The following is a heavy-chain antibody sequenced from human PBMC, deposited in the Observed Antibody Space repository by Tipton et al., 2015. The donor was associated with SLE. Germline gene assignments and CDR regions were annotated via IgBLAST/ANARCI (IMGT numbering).Heavy chain of an antibody. J-gene: IGHJ4*02. CDR1: GGSIRSYY. V-gene: IGHV4-59*01. D-gene: IGHD2-21*01. CDR3: ARDPKGILWASYFDY. Sequence: TLSLTCTVSGGSIRSYYWTWIRQPPGKRLEWIAYIYHSGITNYNPSLQSRVTISVDRSKNQFSLKLTSVTAADTAVYYCARDPKGILWASYFDYWGQGTLVTVSS. CDR2: IYHSGIT.